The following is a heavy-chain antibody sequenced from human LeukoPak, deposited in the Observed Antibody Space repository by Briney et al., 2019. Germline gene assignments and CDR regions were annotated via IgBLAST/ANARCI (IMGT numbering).Heavy chain of an antibody. Sequence: GGSLTLSCAASGFNLSSYAMHWVRQAPGKGLEWVAVISYDGSNKYYADSVKGRFTISRDNSKNTLYLQMNSLRAEDTAVYYCARSSHCSSTSCYLPFDYWGQGTLVTVSS. CDR2: ISYDGSNK. J-gene: IGHJ4*02. CDR1: GFNLSSYA. D-gene: IGHD2-2*01. CDR3: ARSSHCSSTSCYLPFDY. V-gene: IGHV3-30-3*01.